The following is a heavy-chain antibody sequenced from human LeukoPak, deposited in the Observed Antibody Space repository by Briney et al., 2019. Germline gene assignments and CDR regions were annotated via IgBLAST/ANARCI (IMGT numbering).Heavy chain of an antibody. J-gene: IGHJ4*02. CDR3: ARVVQNCSSTSCYELFDY. CDR2: INPNSGGT. Sequence: ASVKVSCKASGYTFTGYYMHWVRQAPGQGLEWMGWINPNSGGTNYAQKFQGRVTMTRDTCISTAYMELSRLRSDDTAVYYCARVVQNCSSTSCYELFDYWGQGTLVTVSS. D-gene: IGHD2-2*01. CDR1: GYTFTGYY. V-gene: IGHV1-2*02.